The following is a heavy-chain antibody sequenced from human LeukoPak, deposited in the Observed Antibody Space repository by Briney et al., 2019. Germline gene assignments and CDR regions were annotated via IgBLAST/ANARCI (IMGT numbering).Heavy chain of an antibody. CDR1: GVSFSGYY. D-gene: IGHD5-18*01. Sequence: PSETLSLTCAVYGVSFSGYYWSWIRQPPGKGLEWIGEINHSGSTNYIPSLKSRVTISVDTYKNQFSLKLSSVTAADTAVYYCARKYSYGPQEYWGQGSLVSVSS. CDR3: ARKYSYGPQEY. V-gene: IGHV4-34*01. CDR2: INHSGST. J-gene: IGHJ4*02.